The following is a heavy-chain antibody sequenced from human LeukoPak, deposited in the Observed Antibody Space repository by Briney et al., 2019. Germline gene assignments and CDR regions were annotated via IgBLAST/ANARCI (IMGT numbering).Heavy chain of an antibody. Sequence: SETLSLTCTVPGGSISSYYWSWIRQPPGKGLEWIGYIYYSGSTNYNPSLKSRVTISVDTSKNQFSLKLSSVTAADTAVYYCARDNGYSYGPNWFDPWGQGTLVTVSS. V-gene: IGHV4-59*01. CDR3: ARDNGYSYGPNWFDP. CDR2: IYYSGST. J-gene: IGHJ5*02. D-gene: IGHD5-18*01. CDR1: GGSISSYY.